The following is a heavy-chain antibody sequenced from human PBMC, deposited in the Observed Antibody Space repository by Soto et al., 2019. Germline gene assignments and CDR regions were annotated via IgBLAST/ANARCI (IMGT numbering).Heavy chain of an antibody. V-gene: IGHV1-69*08. J-gene: IGHJ4*02. CDR1: GGTLSSYT. Sequence: QVQLVQSGAEVKKPGSSVKVSCNASGGTLSSYTFTWVRQAPGQGLEWMGRVIPNLGVTNDAKKFQGRFTIVVDTSTSTAYMELNCLRYEDTAVYYCARDKGYCSDTSCPDFDYWGQGTLVTVSS. D-gene: IGHD2-15*01. CDR3: ARDKGYCSDTSCPDFDY. CDR2: VIPNLGVT.